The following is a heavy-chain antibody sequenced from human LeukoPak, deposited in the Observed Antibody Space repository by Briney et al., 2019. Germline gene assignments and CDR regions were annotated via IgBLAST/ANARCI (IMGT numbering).Heavy chain of an antibody. CDR3: AREYAYADVDIILCWFDP. CDR2: IYHSGST. CDR1: GYSINSGYY. D-gene: IGHD3-3*01. V-gene: IGHV4-38-2*02. J-gene: IGHJ5*02. Sequence: SETLSLTCTVSGYSINSGYYWGWIRQPPGKGLEGIGRIYHSGSTHYNPSLKSRVTISVDTSKNQFSLKLSSVTAADTAVYYCAREYAYADVDIILCWFDPWGQGTLVTVSS.